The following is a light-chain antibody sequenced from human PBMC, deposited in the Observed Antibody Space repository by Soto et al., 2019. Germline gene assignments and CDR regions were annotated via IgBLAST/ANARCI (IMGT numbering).Light chain of an antibody. CDR2: GAS. J-gene: IGKJ1*01. V-gene: IGKV3-20*01. CDR1: LSVSSSY. Sequence: IVLTQAPGTLSLSPGERATLSCRASLSVSSSYLAWYQQKPGQAPRLLIYGASSRATGIPDRFSGSESGTDFTLTISRLEPEDFAVYYCQQYGSSQWTFGQGTKVDIK. CDR3: QQYGSSQWT.